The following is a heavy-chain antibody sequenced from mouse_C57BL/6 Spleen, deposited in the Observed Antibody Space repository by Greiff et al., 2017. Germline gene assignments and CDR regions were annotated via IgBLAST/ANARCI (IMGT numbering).Heavy chain of an antibody. J-gene: IGHJ2*01. CDR2: IRSKSNNYAT. CDR1: GFSFNTYA. Sequence: EVKLVESGGGLVQPKGSLKLSCAASGFSFNTYAMNWVRQAPGKGLEWVARIRSKSNNYATYYADSVKDRFTISRDDSESMLYLQMNNLKTEDTAMYYCVRQGRCYYFDYWGQGTTLTVSS. V-gene: IGHV10-1*01. CDR3: VRQGRCYYFDY.